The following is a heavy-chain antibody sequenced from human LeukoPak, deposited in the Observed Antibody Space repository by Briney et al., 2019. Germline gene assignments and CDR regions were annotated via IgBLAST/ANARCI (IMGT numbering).Heavy chain of an antibody. Sequence: GGSLRLSCAASGFTFSSYSMSWVRQAPGKGLEWVSYIISSSSIIYYTDSVKGRFTISRDNVKNSLYLQMSSLRVEDTAVYYCTRDQFASSGLPDFWGQGTLVTVSS. CDR1: GFTFSSYS. V-gene: IGHV3-48*01. J-gene: IGHJ4*02. CDR2: IISSSSII. D-gene: IGHD6-19*01. CDR3: TRDQFASSGLPDF.